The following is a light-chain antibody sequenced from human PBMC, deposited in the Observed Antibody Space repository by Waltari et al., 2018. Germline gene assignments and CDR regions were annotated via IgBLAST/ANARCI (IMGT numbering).Light chain of an antibody. CDR2: GAS. V-gene: IGKV3-15*01. Sequence: EIVMTQSPATLSVSPGERATLSCRASQSVSSNVAWFQKKPGQAPRLLIYGASTRATGFSARFRGSGSGTEFTLTISSLQSEDFAVYFCLQYDNWPRVFGQGTKLEIK. CDR1: QSVSSN. CDR3: LQYDNWPRV. J-gene: IGKJ2*01.